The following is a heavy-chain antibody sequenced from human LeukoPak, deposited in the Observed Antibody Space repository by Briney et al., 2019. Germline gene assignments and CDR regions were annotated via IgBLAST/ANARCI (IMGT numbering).Heavy chain of an antibody. J-gene: IGHJ4*02. D-gene: IGHD6-6*01. CDR3: VRDTSSSFDY. V-gene: IGHV3-74*01. Sequence: GGSLRLSCTASGFTFRSYWMHWVRQVPGKGLVWVSRINRDGSNIVYADSVEGRFTISRDNAENTLSLQMNSLRAEDTAVYYCVRDTSSSFDYWGQGTLVTVSS. CDR1: GFTFRSYW. CDR2: INRDGSNI.